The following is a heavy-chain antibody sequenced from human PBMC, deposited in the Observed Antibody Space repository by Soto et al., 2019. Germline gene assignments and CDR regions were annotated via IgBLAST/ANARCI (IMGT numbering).Heavy chain of an antibody. Sequence: GGSLRLSCAASGFTFSNAWMSWVRQAPGKGLEWVGRIKSKTDGGTTDYAAPVKGRFTISRDDSKNTLYLQMNSLKTEDTAVYYCTTQVVPAAISLLKAQDYDYWGQGTLVTVSS. CDR1: GFTFSNAW. CDR3: TTQVVPAAISLLKAQDYDY. D-gene: IGHD2-2*02. V-gene: IGHV3-15*01. CDR2: IKSKTDGGTT. J-gene: IGHJ4*02.